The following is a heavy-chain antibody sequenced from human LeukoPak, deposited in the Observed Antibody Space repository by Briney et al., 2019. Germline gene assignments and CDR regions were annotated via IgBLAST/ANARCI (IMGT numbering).Heavy chain of an antibody. J-gene: IGHJ4*02. V-gene: IGHV4-59*08. CDR1: GGSISSYY. CDR2: IYYSGST. Sequence: SETLSLTCTVSGGSISSYYGSWLRQPPGKGVEWIGYIYYSGSTNYNPSLKSRVTISVDTSKNQFSLKLSSVTAADTAVYYCARVNYDILTGYYTLGYFDYWGQGTLVTVSS. D-gene: IGHD3-9*01. CDR3: ARVNYDILTGYYTLGYFDY.